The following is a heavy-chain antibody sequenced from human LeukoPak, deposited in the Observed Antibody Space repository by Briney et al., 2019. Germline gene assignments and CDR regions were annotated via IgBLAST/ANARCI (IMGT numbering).Heavy chain of an antibody. Sequence: PAGGSLRLSCAASGFTFSSYAMSWVRQAPGKGLEWVSAISGSGGGTYYADSVKGRFTISRDNSRNTLYLQVNSLRVEDTAVYYCARGSYGDFDYWGQGTLVTVSS. J-gene: IGHJ4*02. CDR2: ISGSGGGT. CDR1: GFTFSSYA. CDR3: ARGSYGDFDY. V-gene: IGHV3-23*01. D-gene: IGHD4-17*01.